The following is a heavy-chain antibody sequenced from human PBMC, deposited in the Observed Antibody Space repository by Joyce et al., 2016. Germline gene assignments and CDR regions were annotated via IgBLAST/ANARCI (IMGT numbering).Heavy chain of an antibody. CDR2: IDYGGNT. J-gene: IGHJ4*02. V-gene: IGHV4-39*01. CDR1: GGSINNYNNVYY. Sequence: QLQVQESGPGLVKPSETLSLTCNVSGGSINNYNNVYYWGWIRQPPGSGLQWIAIIDYGGNTHYNPSLRSRVSISVDTSKNLFSLTLTSVTAADSAVYYCARHKRSGSLFVDYWGLGALVAVSS. CDR3: ARHKRSGSLFVDY. D-gene: IGHD6-25*01.